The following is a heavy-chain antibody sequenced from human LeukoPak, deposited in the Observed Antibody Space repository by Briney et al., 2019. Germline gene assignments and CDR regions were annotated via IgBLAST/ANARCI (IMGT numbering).Heavy chain of an antibody. V-gene: IGHV1-2*02. CDR3: ARDSSAAALGY. CDR2: INPNSGGT. CDR1: GYAFTGYY. Sequence: ASVKVSCKASGYAFTGYYMHWVRQAPGQGLEWMGWINPNSGGTNYAQKFQGRVTMTRDTSISTAYMELSRLRSDGTAVYYCARDSSAAALGYWGQGTLVTVSS. J-gene: IGHJ4*02. D-gene: IGHD3-10*01.